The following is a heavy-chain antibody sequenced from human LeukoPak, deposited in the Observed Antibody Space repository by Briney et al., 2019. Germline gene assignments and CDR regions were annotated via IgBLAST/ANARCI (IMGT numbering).Heavy chain of an antibody. CDR3: ATSYYGSGTYYNWFDP. Sequence: SETLFLTCTVSGGSISSSSYYWGWIRQPPGKGLEWIGEINHSGSTNYNPSLKSRVTISVDTSKNQFSLKLSSVTAADTAVYYCATSYYGSGTYYNWFDPWGQGVLVTVSS. CDR2: INHSGST. D-gene: IGHD3-10*01. V-gene: IGHV4-39*07. J-gene: IGHJ5*02. CDR1: GGSISSSSYY.